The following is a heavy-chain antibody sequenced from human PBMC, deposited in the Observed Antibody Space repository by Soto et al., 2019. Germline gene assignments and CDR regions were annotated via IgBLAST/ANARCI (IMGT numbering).Heavy chain of an antibody. CDR2: IKQDGGER. CDR1: GFSFGTYW. V-gene: IGHV3-7*03. CDR3: ARESEDLTSNFDY. J-gene: IGHJ4*02. Sequence: PGGSLRLSCAVSGFSFGTYWMSWVRQAPGKGLEWLASIKQDGGERYYLDSVKGRFTISRDNAKDSLSLQMNSLRGEDTAFYYCARESEDLTSNFDYWAQGTLVTVSS.